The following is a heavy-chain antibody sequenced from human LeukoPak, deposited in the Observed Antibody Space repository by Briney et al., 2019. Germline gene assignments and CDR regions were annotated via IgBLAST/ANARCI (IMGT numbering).Heavy chain of an antibody. Sequence: GGSLRLSCAASGFTFSSYGMHWVRQAPGKGLEWVAFIRYDGSNKYYADSVKGRFTISRDNSKNTLYLQMNSLRAEDTAVYYCAKTRLGAARYYFDYWSQGTLVTVSS. CDR2: IRYDGSNK. CDR1: GFTFSSYG. D-gene: IGHD3-16*01. CDR3: AKTRLGAARYYFDY. V-gene: IGHV3-30*02. J-gene: IGHJ4*02.